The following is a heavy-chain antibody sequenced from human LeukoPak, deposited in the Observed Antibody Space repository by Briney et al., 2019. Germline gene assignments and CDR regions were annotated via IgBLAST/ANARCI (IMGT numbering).Heavy chain of an antibody. V-gene: IGHV5-51*01. D-gene: IGHD3-10*01. CDR1: GYTFTSYW. CDR3: ARGERSGSYSYYYYYGMDV. CDR2: IYPGDSDT. Sequence: SGESLKISCMGSGYTFTSYWIGWVRQMPGKGLEWMGIIYPGDSDTRYSPSFQGQVTISADKSISTAYLQWSSLKASDTAMYYCARGERSGSYSYYYYYGMDVWGQGTTVTVSS. J-gene: IGHJ6*02.